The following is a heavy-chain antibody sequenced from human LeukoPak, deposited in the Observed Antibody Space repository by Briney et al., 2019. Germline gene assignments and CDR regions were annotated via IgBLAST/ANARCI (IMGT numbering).Heavy chain of an antibody. CDR1: GFTFSSYA. CDR3: AREASTPPNVGFDY. D-gene: IGHD1-1*01. V-gene: IGHV3-23*01. Sequence: GGSLRLSCAASGFTFSSYAMSWVRQAPGKGLEWVSGISGSGDSDSTYYADSVKGRFTISRDNSRNTLYLQMSSLRAEDTAVYYCAREASTPPNVGFDYWGQGTLVTVSS. CDR2: ISGSGDSDST. J-gene: IGHJ4*02.